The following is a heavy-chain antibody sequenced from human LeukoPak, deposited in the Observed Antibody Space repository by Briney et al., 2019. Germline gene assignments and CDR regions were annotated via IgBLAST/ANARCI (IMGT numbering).Heavy chain of an antibody. J-gene: IGHJ6*03. CDR1: GFTISNYA. CDR2: ISDSGGNT. D-gene: IGHD2-2*01. Sequence: GGSLRLSCAASGFTISNYAMSWVRQAPGKGLEWVSGISDSGGNTYYADSVKGRFTISRDNSKNTLYLQMNSLRAEDTAVYYCARESRDIVVVPAARTHYYYYYMDVWGKGTTVTISS. V-gene: IGHV3-23*01. CDR3: ARESRDIVVVPAARTHYYYYYMDV.